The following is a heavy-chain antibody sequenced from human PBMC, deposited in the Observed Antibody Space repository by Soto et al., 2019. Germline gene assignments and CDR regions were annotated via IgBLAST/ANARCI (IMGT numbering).Heavy chain of an antibody. J-gene: IGHJ4*02. CDR3: ARGSGTYSKPFDY. CDR2: IYYSGST. Sequence: PSETLSLTCTVSGGSISSSSYYWGGIRQPPGKGPEWIGSIYYSGSTYYNPSLKSRVTISVDTSKNQFSLKLSSVTAADTAVNYCARGSGTYSKPFDYWGQGTLVTVSS. CDR1: GGSISSSSYY. D-gene: IGHD1-26*01. V-gene: IGHV4-39*01.